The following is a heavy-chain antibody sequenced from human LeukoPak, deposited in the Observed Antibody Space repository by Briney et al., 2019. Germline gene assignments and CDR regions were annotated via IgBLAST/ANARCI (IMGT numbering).Heavy chain of an antibody. V-gene: IGHV3-33*01. D-gene: IGHD1-14*01. CDR2: TWYDGSYK. CDR3: ARQFDGSHPNAFDI. Sequence: GGSLRLSCAASGFTFSTYGMHWVRQAPGKRLEWVAVTWYDGSYKYYGDSVKGRFTISRDNSKNTLYLQMASLRVEDTAVYYCARQFDGSHPNAFDIWGQGAMVTVSS. J-gene: IGHJ3*02. CDR1: GFTFSTYG.